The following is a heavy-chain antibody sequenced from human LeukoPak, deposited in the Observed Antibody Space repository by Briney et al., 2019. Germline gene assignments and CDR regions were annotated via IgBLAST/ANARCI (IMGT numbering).Heavy chain of an antibody. V-gene: IGHV3-7*01. J-gene: IGHJ4*02. CDR3: ARDPRGYFDY. Sequence: GGSLRLSCVVSGFTFSSYWMSWVRQAPGKGLEWVANIKQDGSEKYYVDSVKGRFTISRDNAKNSLYLQMNSLRAEDTAVYFCARDPRGYFDYWGQGTLVTVSS. CDR1: GFTFSSYW. CDR2: IKQDGSEK.